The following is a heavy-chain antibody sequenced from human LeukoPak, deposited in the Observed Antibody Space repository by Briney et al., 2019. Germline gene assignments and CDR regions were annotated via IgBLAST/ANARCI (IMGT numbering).Heavy chain of an antibody. CDR3: ARGFYDPPHTIQH. CDR2: INPNSGGT. D-gene: IGHD5-12*01. V-gene: IGHV1-2*02. Sequence: ASVKVSCKSSGYTFTGYYMHWVRQAPGQGLEWMGWINPNSGGTNYAQKFQGRVTMTRDTSISTAYMELSRLRSDDTAVYYCARGFYDPPHTIQHWGQGTLVTVSS. CDR1: GYTFTGYY. J-gene: IGHJ1*01.